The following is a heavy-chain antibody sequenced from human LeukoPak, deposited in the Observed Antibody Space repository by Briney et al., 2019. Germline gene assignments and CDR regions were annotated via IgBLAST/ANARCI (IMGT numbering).Heavy chain of an antibody. CDR3: AKDETHS. CDR2: ITGSGGDT. CDR1: GFTFSTYA. J-gene: IGHJ4*02. V-gene: IGHV3-23*01. Sequence: PGGSLRLSCAASGFTFSTYAMNWVRQAPGKGLEWVSAITGSGGDTYYADSVKGRFTISRDNSKNTLSLQMNSLRAEDTAVYYCAKDETHSWGQGTLVTVSS.